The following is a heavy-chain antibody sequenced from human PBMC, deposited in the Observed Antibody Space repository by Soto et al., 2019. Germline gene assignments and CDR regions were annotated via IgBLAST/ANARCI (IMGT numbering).Heavy chain of an antibody. CDR3: ASSAYCSSTSCYDSDY. CDR1: GGSFSSYY. CDR2: INHSGST. Sequence: SETLSLTCGVYGGSFSSYYWSWIRQPPGKGLEWIGEINHSGSTNYNPSLKSRVTISVDTSKNQFSLKLSSVTAADTAVYYCASSAYCSSTSCYDSDYWGQGTLVTVSS. J-gene: IGHJ4*02. V-gene: IGHV4-34*01. D-gene: IGHD2-2*01.